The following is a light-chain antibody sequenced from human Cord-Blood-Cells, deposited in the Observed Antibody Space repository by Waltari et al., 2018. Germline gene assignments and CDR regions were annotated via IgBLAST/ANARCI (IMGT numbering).Light chain of an antibody. Sequence: QSVLPQPPSASGTPGQRVTISCSGSRSHIGSNTVNWYQQLPGTAPKLLIYSNNQRPSGVPDRFSGSKSGTSASLAISGLQSEDEADYYCAAWDDSLNGPVFGGGTKLTVL. CDR3: AAWDDSLNGPV. CDR2: SNN. CDR1: RSHIGSNT. V-gene: IGLV1-44*01. J-gene: IGLJ3*02.